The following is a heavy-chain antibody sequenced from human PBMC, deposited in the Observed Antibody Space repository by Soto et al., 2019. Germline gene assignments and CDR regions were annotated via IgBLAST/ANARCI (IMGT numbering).Heavy chain of an antibody. CDR2: ISWNSGSI. CDR3: ARSLPYRWFDH. V-gene: IGHV3-9*01. CDR1: GFTFDDYA. J-gene: IGHJ5*02. D-gene: IGHD3-16*02. Sequence: EVQLVESGGGLVQPGRSLRLSCAASGFTFDDYAMHWVRQAPGKGLEWVSGISWNSGSIGYADSVKGRFTISRDNAKNSLYLQLNSLRAEDTALYCCARSLPYRWFDHWGQGTLVTVSS.